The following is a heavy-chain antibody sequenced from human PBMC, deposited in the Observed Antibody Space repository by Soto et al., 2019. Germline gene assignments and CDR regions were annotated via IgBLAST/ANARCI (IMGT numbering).Heavy chain of an antibody. V-gene: IGHV3-64*01. D-gene: IGHD5-12*01. CDR2: ISSNGGST. J-gene: IGHJ4*02. Sequence: EVQLVESGGGLVQPGGSLRLSCAASGFTFSRYAMHWVRQAPGKGLEYVSPISSNGGSTYYANSVKGRFTISRDNSQITMYLEMGSLREEGTAVYYWARGVRGLGVDYWGQGTLVTVSS. CDR3: ARGVRGLGVDY. CDR1: GFTFSRYA.